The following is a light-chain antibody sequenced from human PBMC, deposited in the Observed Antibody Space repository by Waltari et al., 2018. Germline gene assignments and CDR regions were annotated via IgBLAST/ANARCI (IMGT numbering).Light chain of an antibody. V-gene: IGKV3-11*01. Sequence: EIVFTQSPCPLPLSPGERATLSCRASQSVTRYLAWYQQKPGLAPRLLIYDTSNRATGIPARFIGSGSGTDFSLTITSLESEDFAVYYCQQRADWPLTFGGGTKVEIK. CDR2: DTS. J-gene: IGKJ4*01. CDR3: QQRADWPLT. CDR1: QSVTRY.